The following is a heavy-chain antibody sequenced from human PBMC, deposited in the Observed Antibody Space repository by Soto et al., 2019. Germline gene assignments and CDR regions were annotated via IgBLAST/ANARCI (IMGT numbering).Heavy chain of an antibody. CDR2: INPNSGGT. J-gene: IGHJ6*02. Sequence: ASVKVSCKASGYTFTGYYMHWVRQAPGQGLEWMGWINPNSGGTNYAQKFQGWVTMTRDTSISTAYMELSRLRSDDTAVYYCARGDRITMVRGEMDVWGQGTTVTVSS. D-gene: IGHD3-10*01. CDR1: GYTFTGYY. CDR3: ARGDRITMVRGEMDV. V-gene: IGHV1-2*04.